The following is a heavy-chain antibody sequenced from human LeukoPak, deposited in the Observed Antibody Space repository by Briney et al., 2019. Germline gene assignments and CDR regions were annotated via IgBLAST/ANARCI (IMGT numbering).Heavy chain of an antibody. D-gene: IGHD2-8*01. CDR3: ARDRRRLRGQNGDGDAFDI. V-gene: IGHV3-53*01. Sequence: PGGSLRLSCTASVFSVGGNYVSWVRQAPGKGLEWVSIFYIDGRAFHAASVKGRFTMSRDISKNSVDLQMNSLRAEDTAVYFCARDRRRLRGQNGDGDAFDIWGQGTRVTVSS. CDR1: VFSVGGNY. J-gene: IGHJ3*02. CDR2: FYIDGRA.